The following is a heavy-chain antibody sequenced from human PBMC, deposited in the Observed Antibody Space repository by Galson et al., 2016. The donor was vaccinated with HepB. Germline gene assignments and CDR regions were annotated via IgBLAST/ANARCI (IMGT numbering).Heavy chain of an antibody. CDR1: GFTFSTYG. J-gene: IGHJ4*02. V-gene: IGHV3-30*03. CDR3: ATEEEYTNSSPFFDF. D-gene: IGHD6-6*01. CDR2: IFSDGRNK. Sequence: SLRLSCAASGFTFSTYGMHWVRQAPGKGLDWVAVIFSDGRNKFHADSVKGRFTISRDNSNNTLYLQMNSLRVEDTAVYYCATEEEYTNSSPFFDFWGQGTLVTVSS.